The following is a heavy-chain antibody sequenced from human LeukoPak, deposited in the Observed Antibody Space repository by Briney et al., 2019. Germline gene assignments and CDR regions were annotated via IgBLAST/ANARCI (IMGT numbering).Heavy chain of an antibody. CDR2: ISGSGGRT. Sequence: GGSLRLSCAASGFTFSSYAMSWVRQAPGKGLEWVSAISGSGGRTYYADSVKGRFTISRDNSKNTLYLQMNSLRAEDTAAYYCARTEYCTRGSCYGLAFDVWGQGTMVTVSS. V-gene: IGHV3-23*01. J-gene: IGHJ3*01. D-gene: IGHD2-15*01. CDR1: GFTFSSYA. CDR3: ARTEYCTRGSCYGLAFDV.